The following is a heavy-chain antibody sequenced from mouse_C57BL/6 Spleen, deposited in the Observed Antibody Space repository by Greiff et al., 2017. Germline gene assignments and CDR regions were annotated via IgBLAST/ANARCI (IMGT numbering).Heavy chain of an antibody. CDR3: ARQGGYYGNYWYFDV. J-gene: IGHJ1*03. Sequence: EVQGVESGGGLVQPGESLKLSCESNEYEFPSHDMSWVRKTPEKRLELVAAINSDGGSTYYPDPMERRFIISRDNTKKTLYLQMSSLRSEDTALYYCARQGGYYGNYWYFDVWGTGTTVTVSS. D-gene: IGHD2-1*01. V-gene: IGHV5-2*01. CDR2: INSDGGST. CDR1: EYEFPSHD.